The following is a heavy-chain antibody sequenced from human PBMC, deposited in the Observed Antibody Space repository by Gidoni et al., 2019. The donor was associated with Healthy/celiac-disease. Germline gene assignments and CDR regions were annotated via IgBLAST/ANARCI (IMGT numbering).Heavy chain of an antibody. J-gene: IGHJ4*02. CDR1: GGSISSSSYY. D-gene: IGHD3-22*01. Sequence: QLQLPESGPGLVKPSETLSLTCTVSGGSISSSSYYWGWIRQPPGKGLEWIGCIYYSGSTYYNPSLKSRVTISVDTSKNQFSLKLSSVTAADTAVYYCARLTYYYDSSGYYFDYWGQGTLVTVSS. CDR2: IYYSGST. V-gene: IGHV4-39*01. CDR3: ARLTYYYDSSGYYFDY.